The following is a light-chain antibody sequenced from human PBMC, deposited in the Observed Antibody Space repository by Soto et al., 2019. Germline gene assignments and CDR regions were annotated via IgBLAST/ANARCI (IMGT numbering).Light chain of an antibody. Sequence: QPVLTQPASVSGSPGQSITISCTGTSNDIGGYNYVSWLQQHPGEAPKLIIYEVSNRPSGVSNRFSGSKSGNTASLTITGLQPEDEASYYCQSYDSNLSGYVFGSGTKLTVL. CDR2: EVS. CDR3: QSYDSNLSGYV. J-gene: IGLJ1*01. V-gene: IGLV2-14*01. CDR1: SNDIGGYNY.